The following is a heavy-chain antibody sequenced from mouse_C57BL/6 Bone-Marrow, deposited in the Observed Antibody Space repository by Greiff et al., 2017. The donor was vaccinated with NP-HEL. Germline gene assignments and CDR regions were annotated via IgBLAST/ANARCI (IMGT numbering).Heavy chain of an antibody. D-gene: IGHD2-4*01. J-gene: IGHJ4*01. V-gene: IGHV5-6*01. CDR2: ISSGGSYT. Sequence: EVQLQESGGDLVKPGGSLKLSCASSGFTFSSYGMSWVRQTPDKRLEWVATISSGGSYTYYPDSVKGRFTISRDNAKNTLYLQMSSLKSEDTAMYYCARRPTLYYDYDGYAMDYWGQGTSVTVSS. CDR3: ARRPTLYYDYDGYAMDY. CDR1: GFTFSSYG.